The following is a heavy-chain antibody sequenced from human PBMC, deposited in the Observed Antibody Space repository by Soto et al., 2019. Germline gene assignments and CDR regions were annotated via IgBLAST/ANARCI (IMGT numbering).Heavy chain of an antibody. Sequence: QVQLQQWGAGLLKPSETLSLTCGVYGGSFSGHFWSWVRQPPGKGLESIGEVDDGGNTNSNPSLKSRVTISLDTSKNQFSLNLNSVTAADTAMYYCARVAQFDILTGYYPFDYWGQGTLVTVSS. V-gene: IGHV4-34*01. J-gene: IGHJ4*02. CDR3: ARVAQFDILTGYYPFDY. CDR1: GGSFSGHF. CDR2: VDDGGNT. D-gene: IGHD3-9*01.